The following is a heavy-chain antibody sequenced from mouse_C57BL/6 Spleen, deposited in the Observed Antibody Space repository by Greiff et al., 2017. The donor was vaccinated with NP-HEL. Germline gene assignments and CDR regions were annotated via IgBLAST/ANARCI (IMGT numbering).Heavy chain of an antibody. D-gene: IGHD4-1*02. J-gene: IGHJ2*01. Sequence: QVQLKQPGAELVMPGASVKLSCKASGYTFTSYWMHWVKQRPGQGLEWIGEIDPSDSYTNYNQKFKGKSTLTVDKSSSTAYMQLGSLTSEDSAVYYCARPQLGREGYYFDYWGQGTTLTVSS. CDR3: ARPQLGREGYYFDY. CDR2: IDPSDSYT. CDR1: GYTFTSYW. V-gene: IGHV1-69*01.